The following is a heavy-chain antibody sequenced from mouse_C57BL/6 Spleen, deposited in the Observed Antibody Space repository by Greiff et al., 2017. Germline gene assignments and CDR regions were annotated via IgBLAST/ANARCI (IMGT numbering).Heavy chain of an antibody. D-gene: IGHD2-1*01. Sequence: QLQQPGAELVMPGASVKLSCKASGYTFTSYWMHWVKQRPGQGLEWIGEIDPSDSYTNYNQKFKGKSTLTVDKSSSTAYMQLSSLTSEDSAVYYCARRDYGKDYWGQGTTLTVSS. J-gene: IGHJ2*01. CDR1: GYTFTSYW. V-gene: IGHV1-69*01. CDR2: IDPSDSYT. CDR3: ARRDYGKDY.